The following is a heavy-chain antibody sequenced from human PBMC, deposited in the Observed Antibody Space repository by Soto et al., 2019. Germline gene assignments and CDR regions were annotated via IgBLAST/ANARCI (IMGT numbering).Heavy chain of an antibody. J-gene: IGHJ4*02. CDR2: ISAYNGNT. CDR3: ARDYHDDAARGLLYY. D-gene: IGHD6-6*01. V-gene: IGHV1-18*01. Sequence: QVQLVQSGAEVKKPGASVKVSCKASGYTFTSYGISWVRQAPGQGLEWMGWISAYNGNTNYAPKLQGRVTMTTDPSTSTDYMERRSLRSDATSVYYCARDYHDDAARGLLYYWGQGTLVTVSS. CDR1: GYTFTSYG.